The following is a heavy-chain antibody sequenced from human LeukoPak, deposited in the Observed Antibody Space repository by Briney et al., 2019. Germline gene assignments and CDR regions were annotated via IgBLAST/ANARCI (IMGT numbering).Heavy chain of an antibody. J-gene: IGHJ4*02. CDR2: ISDSCGRT. CDR1: GSTRRNYS. Sequence: GGSQRLSCSDSGSTRRNYSMSWLRHAPGKGLEWVAGISDSCGRTNYADSVKGRFTISRDNPKNTLYLQMNSLRAEDTAVYFCAKRGVVIRVILVGFHKEAYYFDSWGQGALVTVSS. D-gene: IGHD3-22*01. CDR3: AKRGVVIRVILVGFHKEAYYFDS. V-gene: IGHV3-23*01.